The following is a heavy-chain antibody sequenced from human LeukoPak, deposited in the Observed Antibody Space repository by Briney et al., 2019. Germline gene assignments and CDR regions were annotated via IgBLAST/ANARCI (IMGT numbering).Heavy chain of an antibody. D-gene: IGHD3-16*02. CDR1: GFTFSSYA. CDR3: AKGAGGTFYDYVWGSYRYAFDY. J-gene: IGHJ4*02. Sequence: QPGGSLRLSCAASGFTFSSYAMSWVRQAPGKGLEWVSAISGSGGSTYYADSVKGRFTISRDNSKNTLYLQMNSLRAEDTAVYYCAKGAGGTFYDYVWGSYRYAFDYWGQGTLVTVSS. V-gene: IGHV3-23*01. CDR2: ISGSGGST.